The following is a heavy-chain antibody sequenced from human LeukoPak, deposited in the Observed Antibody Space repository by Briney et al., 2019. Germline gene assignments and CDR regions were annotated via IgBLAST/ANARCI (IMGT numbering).Heavy chain of an antibody. CDR1: GFTFSSYG. V-gene: IGHV3-30*02. J-gene: IGHJ6*03. CDR3: AKDRLEYSSSGYYYMDV. D-gene: IGHD6-6*01. CDR2: IRYDGSNK. Sequence: GGSLRLSCAASGFTFSSYGMHWVRQAPGKGLEGGAFIRYDGSNKYYADSVKGRFTISRDNSKNTLYLQMNSLRAEDTAVYYCAKDRLEYSSSGYYYMDVWGKGTTVTVSS.